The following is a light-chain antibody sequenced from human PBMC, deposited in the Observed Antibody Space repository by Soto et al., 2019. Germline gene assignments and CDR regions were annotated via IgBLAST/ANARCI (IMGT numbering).Light chain of an antibody. J-gene: IGLJ1*01. CDR3: CSYAGSHYV. Sequence: QSVLIQPRSVSGSPGQSVTISCTGTSSDVGGYNFVSWYQQHPGKAPKLMIYDVSKRPSGVPDRFSGSKSGNTASLTISGLQAEDEADYYCCSYAGSHYVFGTGTKVTVL. CDR2: DVS. V-gene: IGLV2-11*01. CDR1: SSDVGGYNF.